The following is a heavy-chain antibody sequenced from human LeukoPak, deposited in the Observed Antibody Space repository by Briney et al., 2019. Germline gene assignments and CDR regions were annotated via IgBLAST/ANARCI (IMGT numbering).Heavy chain of an antibody. Sequence: SGTLSLTCAVYGGSFSGYYWSWIRQPPGKGLEWIGEINHSGSTNYNPSLKSRVTISVDTSKNQFSLKLSSVTAADTAVYYCASELLSDDAFDIWGQGTMVTVSS. CDR2: INHSGST. CDR1: GGSFSGYY. D-gene: IGHD1-26*01. J-gene: IGHJ3*02. CDR3: ASELLSDDAFDI. V-gene: IGHV4-34*01.